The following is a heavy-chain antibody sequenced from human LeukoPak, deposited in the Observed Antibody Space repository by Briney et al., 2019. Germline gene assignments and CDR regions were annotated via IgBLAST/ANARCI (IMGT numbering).Heavy chain of an antibody. Sequence: GGSLRLSCAASGFTFSSYSMNWVRQAPGKGLEWVSSISSSSSYIYYADSVKGRFTISRDNAKNSLYLQMNSLRAEDTAAYYCARDFSRHSSWYGMDVWGQGTTVTVSS. V-gene: IGHV3-21*01. CDR3: ARDFSRHSSWYGMDV. CDR2: ISSSSSYI. D-gene: IGHD6-13*01. CDR1: GFTFSSYS. J-gene: IGHJ6*02.